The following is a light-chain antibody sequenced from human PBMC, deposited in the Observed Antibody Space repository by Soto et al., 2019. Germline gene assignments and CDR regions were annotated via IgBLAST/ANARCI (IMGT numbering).Light chain of an antibody. CDR3: QQYASSPRT. CDR1: QSISSSY. CDR2: GAS. Sequence: LTQSPGTLSLSPGERATLSCRASQSISSSYLAWYQQKPGQAPRLLMYGASSRATGIPDTFSGSGSGTDFTLTISRLEPEDFAVYYCQQYASSPRTFGQGTKV. J-gene: IGKJ1*01. V-gene: IGKV3-20*01.